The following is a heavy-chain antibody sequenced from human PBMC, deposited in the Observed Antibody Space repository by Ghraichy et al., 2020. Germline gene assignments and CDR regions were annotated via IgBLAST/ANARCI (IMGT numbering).Heavy chain of an antibody. D-gene: IGHD3-3*01. CDR3: ARASRSGYSGYYYYGMDV. V-gene: IGHV3-53*01. CDR1: GFTVSSNY. Sequence: GGSLRLSCAASGFTVSSNYMSWVRQAPGKGLEWVSVIYSGGSTYYADSVKGRFTISRDNSKNTLYLQMNSLRAEDTAVYYCARASRSGYSGYYYYGMDVWGQGTTVTVSS. J-gene: IGHJ6*02. CDR2: IYSGGST.